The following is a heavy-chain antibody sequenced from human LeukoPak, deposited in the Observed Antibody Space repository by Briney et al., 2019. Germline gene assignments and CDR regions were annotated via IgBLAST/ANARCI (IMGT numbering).Heavy chain of an antibody. Sequence: GGSLRLSCIASGFTFSSYDMSWVRQAPGNGLEWVSSLTTDGAATEYAGSVKGRFTISRDNAKNTLYLQMNSLRAEDTAVYYCARGDESGSYSYWGQGTLVTVSS. D-gene: IGHD1-26*01. V-gene: IGHV3-23*01. J-gene: IGHJ4*02. CDR2: LTTDGAAT. CDR3: ARGDESGSYSY. CDR1: GFTFSSYD.